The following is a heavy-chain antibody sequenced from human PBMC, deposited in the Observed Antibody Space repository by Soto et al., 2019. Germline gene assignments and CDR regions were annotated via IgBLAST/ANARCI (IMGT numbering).Heavy chain of an antibody. CDR3: ARHGGGFDF. D-gene: IGHD2-15*01. CDR2: IYPDDSDT. CDR1: GYSFSNYW. Sequence: PGESLKISCQASGYSFSNYWVGWARQLPGKGLEWMGIIYPDDSDTRYSPSFQGQVTISADKSISTAYLHWSSLRASETAMYYCARHGGGFDFWGQGTLVTVSS. J-gene: IGHJ4*02. V-gene: IGHV5-51*01.